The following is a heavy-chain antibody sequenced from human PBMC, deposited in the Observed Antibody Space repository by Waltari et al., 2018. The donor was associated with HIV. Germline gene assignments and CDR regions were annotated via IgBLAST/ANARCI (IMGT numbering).Heavy chain of an antibody. CDR2: ISSSSSYI. J-gene: IGHJ5*02. CDR3: ARDYDAGGFDP. D-gene: IGHD3-16*01. CDR1: GFTFSSYS. V-gene: IGHV3-21*01. Sequence: EVQLVESGGGLVKPGGSLRLSCAASGFTFSSYSMNWVRQAPGKGVEWVSSISSSSSYIDYADSVKGRFTISRDNAKNSLYLQMNSLRAEDTAVYYCARDYDAGGFDPWGQGTLVTVSS.